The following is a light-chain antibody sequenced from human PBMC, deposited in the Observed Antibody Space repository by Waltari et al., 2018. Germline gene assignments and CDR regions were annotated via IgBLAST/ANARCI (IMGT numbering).Light chain of an antibody. Sequence: DIQMTQSPSTLSASVGDRVTITCRASQNIDSWLAWYQQKPGQAPNLLISKASTLDSGVPSRFSGSRSGTEFTLTISSLQPDDFATYYCQQYNGDPYTFGQGTKLEIK. J-gene: IGKJ2*01. CDR2: KAS. V-gene: IGKV1-5*03. CDR1: QNIDSW. CDR3: QQYNGDPYT.